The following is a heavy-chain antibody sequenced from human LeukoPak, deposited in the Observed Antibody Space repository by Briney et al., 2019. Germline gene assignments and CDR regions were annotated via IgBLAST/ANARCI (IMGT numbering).Heavy chain of an antibody. CDR3: AKPPLTRPLFFDY. Sequence: GGSLRLSCSASGFTFGSYAMSWVRQAPGKGLEWVSGIGGSGNNRYYANSVRGRFTISRDNSKNTLFLQMNTLRADDTAVYFCAKPPLTRPLFFDYWGRGTLVTVSA. CDR1: GFTFGSYA. V-gene: IGHV3-23*01. CDR2: IGGSGNNR. J-gene: IGHJ4*02. D-gene: IGHD1-14*01.